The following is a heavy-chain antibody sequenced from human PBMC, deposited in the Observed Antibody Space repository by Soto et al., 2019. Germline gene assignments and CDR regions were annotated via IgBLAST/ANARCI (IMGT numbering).Heavy chain of an antibody. Sequence: QITLKESGPTLVKPTQTLTLTCTFSGFSLSTSGVGVGWIRQPPGKALEWLAVIYWNDDKRYSPSLKGRLTITKDASQHQVVLTMTNMDPVNTGTYSCAHRNVGSGFRYWGQGTLVTVSS. CDR2: IYWNDDK. V-gene: IGHV2-5*01. D-gene: IGHD3-22*01. CDR3: AHRNVGSGFRY. J-gene: IGHJ4*02. CDR1: GFSLSTSGVG.